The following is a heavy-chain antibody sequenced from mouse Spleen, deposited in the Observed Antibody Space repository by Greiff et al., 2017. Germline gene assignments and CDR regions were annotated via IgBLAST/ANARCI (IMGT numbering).Heavy chain of an antibody. Sequence: EVQLVESGGGLVKPGGSLKLSCAASGFTFSSYAMSWVRQTPEKRLEWVASISSGGSTYYPDSVKGRFTISRDNARNILYLQMSSLRSEDTAMYYCARGTGTGAWFAYWGQGTLVTVSA. CDR3: ARGTGTGAWFAY. CDR1: GFTFSSYA. V-gene: IGHV5-6-5*01. J-gene: IGHJ3*01. D-gene: IGHD4-1*01. CDR2: ISSGGST.